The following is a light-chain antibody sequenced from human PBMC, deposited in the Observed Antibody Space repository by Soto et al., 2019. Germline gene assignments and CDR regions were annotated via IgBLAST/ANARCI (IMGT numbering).Light chain of an antibody. V-gene: IGLV2-23*01. J-gene: IGLJ1*01. CDR1: SSDVGFYHL. CDR3: CSYAGSNTYV. CDR2: EGS. Sequence: QSALTQPASVSGSPGQSITISCTGTSSDVGFYHLVSWYQHHPGKAPKLIIYEGSKRPSGVSNSFSGSKSGTTASLTISGLQAEDEADYYCCSYAGSNTYVFGTGTKVTVL.